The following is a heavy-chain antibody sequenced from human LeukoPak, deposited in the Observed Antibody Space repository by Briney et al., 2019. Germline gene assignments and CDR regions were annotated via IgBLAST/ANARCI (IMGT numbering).Heavy chain of an antibody. Sequence: GGSLRLSCAASGFTFDDYGMSWVRQAPGKGLEWVSGISWNGGSIGYADSVKGRFTISSAKAKNSLYLQMNSLRAEDTALYYCARGVTIFGVVRNAFDIWGQGTLVTVSS. V-gene: IGHV3-20*04. CDR3: ARGVTIFGVVRNAFDI. J-gene: IGHJ3*02. CDR1: GFTFDDYG. D-gene: IGHD3-3*01. CDR2: ISWNGGSI.